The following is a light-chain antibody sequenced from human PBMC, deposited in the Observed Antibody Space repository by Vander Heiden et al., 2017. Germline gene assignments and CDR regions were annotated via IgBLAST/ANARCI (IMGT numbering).Light chain of an antibody. CDR3: QQSYSTPET. Sequence: DIQMTPSPSSLSASVGDRVTITCRASQSISSYLNWYQQKPGKVPKLLIYAASSLQSGVPSRFSGSGSGTDFTLTISSLQPEDFATYYCQQSYSTPETFGQGTKVEIK. V-gene: IGKV1-39*01. CDR2: AAS. CDR1: QSISSY. J-gene: IGKJ1*01.